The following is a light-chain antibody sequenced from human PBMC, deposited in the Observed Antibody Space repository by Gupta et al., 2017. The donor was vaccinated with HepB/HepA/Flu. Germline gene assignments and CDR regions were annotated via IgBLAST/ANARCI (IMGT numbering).Light chain of an antibody. CDR1: QSVSSSD. CDR2: GAS. J-gene: IGKJ4*01. V-gene: IGKV3-20*01. CDR3: QQHGSSPFT. Sequence: EIVLTQSPGTLSLSPGERATLSCRASQSVSSSDLAWYQQKPGQAPRLLIYGASSRATGIPDRFSGSGSGTDFTVTISRLEPEDFAVYYCQQHGSSPFTFGGGTKVEIK.